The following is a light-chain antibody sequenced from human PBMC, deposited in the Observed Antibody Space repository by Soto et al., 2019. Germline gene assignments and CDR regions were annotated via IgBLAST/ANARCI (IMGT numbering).Light chain of an antibody. V-gene: IGKV1-5*01. Sequence: DIPMTQSPSTLSASVGDRVTITCRASQSISSWLAWYQQKPGKAPKILIYDASSLESGVPSRFSGSGSGTEFTLTISSLQPDDFATDDCQQYNSYPYTFGQGNKLEIK. CDR3: QQYNSYPYT. J-gene: IGKJ2*01. CDR2: DAS. CDR1: QSISSW.